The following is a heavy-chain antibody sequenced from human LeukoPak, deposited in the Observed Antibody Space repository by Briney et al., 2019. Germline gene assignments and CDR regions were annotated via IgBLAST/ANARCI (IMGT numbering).Heavy chain of an antibody. J-gene: IGHJ4*02. V-gene: IGHV3-33*06. CDR1: GFSFSTYG. CDR3: AKGRDGYNSDFDY. CDR2: IWYDGSKA. Sequence: PGGSLRLSCAASGFSFSTYGMHWVRQAPGKGLEWVAVIWYDGSKAYYADSVTGRFTISRDNSNNRVYLQMNSLRAEDTAVYYCAKGRDGYNSDFDYWGQGTLVTVSS. D-gene: IGHD5-12*01.